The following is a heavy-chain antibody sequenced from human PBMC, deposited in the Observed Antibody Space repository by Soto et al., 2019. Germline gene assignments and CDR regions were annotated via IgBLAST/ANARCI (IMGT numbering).Heavy chain of an antibody. D-gene: IGHD7-27*01. J-gene: IGHJ4*02. Sequence: GGSLGLSCAASGFSFSSYSMNWVRQAPGKGLEWVSSISSSSYIYYADSVKGRFTISRDNAKNSLYLQMNSLRAEDTAVYYCARDSSLGLEFDYWGQGTLVTVSS. CDR1: GFSFSSYS. V-gene: IGHV3-21*01. CDR3: ARDSSLGLEFDY. CDR2: ISSSSYI.